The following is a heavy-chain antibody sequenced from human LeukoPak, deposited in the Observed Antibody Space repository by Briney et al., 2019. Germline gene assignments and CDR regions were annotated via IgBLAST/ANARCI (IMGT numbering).Heavy chain of an antibody. Sequence: ASVRVSCKASGYTFTNYYIHWVRQAPGHGLEWRGWINPNRGDTNYAQKFQGRVTMTRDTSISTAFMELTRLTSDDTAVYYCTRDLLGFATTPLSDWGQGTLVTVSS. CDR3: TRDLLGFATTPLSD. D-gene: IGHD4-17*01. CDR1: GYTFTNYY. CDR2: INPNRGDT. J-gene: IGHJ4*02. V-gene: IGHV1-2*02.